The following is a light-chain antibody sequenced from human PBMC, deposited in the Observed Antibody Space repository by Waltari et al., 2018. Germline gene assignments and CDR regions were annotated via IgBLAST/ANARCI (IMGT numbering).Light chain of an antibody. CDR3: QQYYTVSRT. CDR2: WAS. CDR1: ETILFNSNNKHY. J-gene: IGKJ1*01. Sequence: DIVMTQSPDPLAVPLGERATINCKSSETILFNSNNKHYLAWYQQKAGQPPKLLVYWASTRESGVPDRFSGSGSGTDFTLTISSLQAEDVAVYYCQQYYTVSRTFGQGTRVEIK. V-gene: IGKV4-1*01.